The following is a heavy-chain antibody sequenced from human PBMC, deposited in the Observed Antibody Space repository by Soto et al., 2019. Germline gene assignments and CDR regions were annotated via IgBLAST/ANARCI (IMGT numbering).Heavy chain of an antibody. J-gene: IGHJ3*02. CDR2: ISAYNGNT. CDR1: GYTFTSYG. V-gene: IGHV1-18*01. D-gene: IGHD3-22*01. Sequence: ASVKVSCKASGYTFTSYGISWVRQAPGQGLEWMGWISAYNGNTNYAQKLQGRVTMTTDTSTSTAYMELRSLRSDDTAVYYCAREGITMMVVVTESSSDICGQGSMVIVSS. CDR3: AREGITMMVVVTESSSDI.